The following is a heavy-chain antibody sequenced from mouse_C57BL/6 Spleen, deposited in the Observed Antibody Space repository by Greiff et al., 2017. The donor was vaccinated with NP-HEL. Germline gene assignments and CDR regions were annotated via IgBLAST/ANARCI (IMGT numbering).Heavy chain of an antibody. CDR1: GYTFTDYY. Sequence: EVQLHQSGPELVKPGASVKISCKASGYTFTDYYMNWVKQSHGQSLEWIGDINPNNGGTSYNQKFKGKATLTVDKSSSTASMVLRILSSEDSAVYYCAREEASSGYPAWFAYWGQGTLVTVAA. CDR2: INPNNGGT. CDR3: AREEASSGYPAWFAY. D-gene: IGHD3-2*02. J-gene: IGHJ3*01. V-gene: IGHV1-26*01.